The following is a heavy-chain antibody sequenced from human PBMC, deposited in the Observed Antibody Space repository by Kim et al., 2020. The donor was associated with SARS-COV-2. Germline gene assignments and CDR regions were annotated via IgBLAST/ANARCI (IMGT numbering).Heavy chain of an antibody. Sequence: SETLSLTCAVYGGSFSGYYWSWIRQPPGKGLEWIGEINHSGSTNYNPSLKSRVTISVDTSKNQFSLKLSSVTAADTAVYYCARGIRLWSFDYWGQGTLVTVSS. D-gene: IGHD5-18*01. CDR1: GGSFSGYY. V-gene: IGHV4-34*01. CDR3: ARGIRLWSFDY. J-gene: IGHJ4*02. CDR2: INHSGST.